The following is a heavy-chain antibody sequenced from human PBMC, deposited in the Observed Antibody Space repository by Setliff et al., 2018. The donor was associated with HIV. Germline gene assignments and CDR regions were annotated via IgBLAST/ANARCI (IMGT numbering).Heavy chain of an antibody. V-gene: IGHV4-31*03. CDR2: ISYTGST. CDR1: GDSINTGSYY. Sequence: SETLSLTCSVSGDSINTGSYYWTWIRQLPEKGLEWIGYISYTGSTHYNPSLKSRVTISIDTSKNQFSLKLRSVTAADMAVYYCAREVPSVVNWFDPWGQGTPVTVSS. J-gene: IGHJ5*02. CDR3: AREVPSVVNWFDP. D-gene: IGHD3-10*01.